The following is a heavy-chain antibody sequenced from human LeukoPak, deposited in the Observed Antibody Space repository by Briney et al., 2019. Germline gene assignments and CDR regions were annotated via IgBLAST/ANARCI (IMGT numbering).Heavy chain of an antibody. CDR2: ISASGGTT. V-gene: IGHV3-23*01. D-gene: IGHD3-22*01. Sequence: GGSLRLSCAVSGFTFSSFAMSWVRQAPGKGLEWVSGISASGGTTNYADAVKGGLTISRENSQNPRYLQMNSLTADDTAVYYCAKSSPYSSGSYYFDYWGQGTLVAVSS. J-gene: IGHJ4*02. CDR1: GFTFSSFA. CDR3: AKSSPYSSGSYYFDY.